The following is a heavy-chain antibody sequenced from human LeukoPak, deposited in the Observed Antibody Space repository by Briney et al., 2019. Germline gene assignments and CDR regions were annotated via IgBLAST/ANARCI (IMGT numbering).Heavy chain of an antibody. CDR3: ARGRTSGGYPHFDS. CDR2: IYSAST. V-gene: IGHV4-59*12. D-gene: IGHD6-19*01. CDR1: GGSIDSYY. Sequence: ASETLSLTCTVSGGSIDSYYWTWIRQPPGKGLEWIAYIYSASTNYNPSLKSRATITVETSRNQFSLKLRSVTTAVMAVYYCARGRTSGGYPHFDSWGQGIQVTVSS. J-gene: IGHJ4*02.